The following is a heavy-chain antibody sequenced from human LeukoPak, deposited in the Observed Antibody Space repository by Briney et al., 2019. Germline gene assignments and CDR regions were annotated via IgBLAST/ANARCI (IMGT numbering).Heavy chain of an antibody. J-gene: IGHJ4*02. V-gene: IGHV1-8*03. CDR2: MNPNSGNT. Sequence: GGSLRLSCAASGYTFTSYDINWVRQATGQGLEWMGWMNPNSGNTGYAQKFQGRVTITRNTSISTAYMELSSLRSEDTAVYYCARADYDILTGYPYPPDYWGQGTLVTVSS. CDR1: GYTFTSYD. D-gene: IGHD3-9*01. CDR3: ARADYDILTGYPYPPDY.